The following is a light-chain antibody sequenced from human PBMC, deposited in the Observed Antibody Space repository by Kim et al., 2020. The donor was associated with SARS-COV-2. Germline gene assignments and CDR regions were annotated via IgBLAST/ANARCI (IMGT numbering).Light chain of an antibody. Sequence: EIVLTQSPGTLSLSPGERATLSCRASQSVSSSYLAWYQQKPGQAPRLLIYGASSRATGIPDRFSGSGSGTDFTLTISRLEPEDFAVYYCQQFNTFVQGTRLEIK. CDR2: GAS. CDR1: QSVSSSY. J-gene: IGKJ5*01. CDR3: QQFNT. V-gene: IGKV3-20*01.